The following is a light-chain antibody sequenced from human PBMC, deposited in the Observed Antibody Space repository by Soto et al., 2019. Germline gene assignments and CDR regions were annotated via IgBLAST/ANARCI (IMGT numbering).Light chain of an antibody. Sequence: QSALTQPASVSGSPGQSITISCTGTSSDLDGYNYVSWYQQCPGKAPKLMIYAVSNRPSGVSDRFSGSKSGHTASLTISGLQAEDGAYYYCPPYRRSTLLVGGGTKLTV. CDR1: SSDLDGYNY. J-gene: IGLJ2*01. CDR3: PPYRRSTLL. V-gene: IGLV2-14*01. CDR2: AVS.